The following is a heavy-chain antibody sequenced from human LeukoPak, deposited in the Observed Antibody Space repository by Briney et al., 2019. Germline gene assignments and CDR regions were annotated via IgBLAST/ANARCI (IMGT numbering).Heavy chain of an antibody. Sequence: GASVKVSCKASGYTFTSYYMHWVRRAPGQGLEWMGIINPSGGSTSYAQKFQGRVTMTRDTSTSTVYMELSSLRSEDTAVYYCAILTTDENEDFDYWGQGTLVTVSS. V-gene: IGHV1-46*01. CDR1: GYTFTSYY. D-gene: IGHD4-17*01. J-gene: IGHJ4*02. CDR2: INPSGGST. CDR3: AILTTDENEDFDY.